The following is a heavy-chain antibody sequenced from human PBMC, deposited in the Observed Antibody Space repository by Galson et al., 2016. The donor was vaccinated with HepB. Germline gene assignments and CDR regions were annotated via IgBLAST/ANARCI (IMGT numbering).Heavy chain of an antibody. CDR3: STQLHLIIVPGTFDS. D-gene: IGHD2/OR15-2a*01. CDR2: ISNTGKTI. Sequence: SLRLSCAASGLPFSDSYMSWIRQAPGKGLEWISYISNTGKTIYYADSVKGRFTISRDNAKNSLYLQMNTLRSEDTAVYYCSTQLHLIIVPGTFDSWGQGTLVTVSS. CDR1: GLPFSDSY. V-gene: IGHV3-11*01. J-gene: IGHJ4*02.